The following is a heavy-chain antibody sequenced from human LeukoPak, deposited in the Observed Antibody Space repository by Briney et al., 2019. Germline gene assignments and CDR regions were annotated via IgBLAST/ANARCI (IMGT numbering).Heavy chain of an antibody. D-gene: IGHD3-10*01. Sequence: SETLSLTCTVSGGSLSCCYWRWLRHPPGEGREWIGYIYYSGSTNYNPSLKSRTTISVDTSKNQFSQKLSSDTAVYYCARHSLIGAYYFDYWGQGTLVTVSS. CDR3: ARHSLIGAYYFDY. J-gene: IGHJ4*02. CDR1: GGSLSCCY. CDR2: IYYSGST. V-gene: IGHV4-59*08.